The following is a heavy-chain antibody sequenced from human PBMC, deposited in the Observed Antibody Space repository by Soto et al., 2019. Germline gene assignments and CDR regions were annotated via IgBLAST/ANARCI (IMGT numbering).Heavy chain of an antibody. D-gene: IGHD3-3*01. CDR2: ISSRAGYI. V-gene: IGHV3-21*01. CDR1: GFTFSSYS. CDR3: ARDRTSVYDFWSGDAFDY. J-gene: IGHJ4*02. Sequence: GGSLRLSCAASGFTFSSYSMNWVRQAPGKGLEWVSSISSRAGYIYYADSVKGRFTISRDNAKNSLYLQMNSLRVEDTAVYYCARDRTSVYDFWSGDAFDYWGQGTLVTVSS.